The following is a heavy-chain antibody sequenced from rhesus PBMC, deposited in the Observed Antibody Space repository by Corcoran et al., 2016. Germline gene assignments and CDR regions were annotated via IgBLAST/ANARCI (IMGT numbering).Heavy chain of an antibody. Sequence: QVQLVQSGAEVKKPGSSVKVSCKASGYTFTDYYIHWVRQSPRQGLEWMGWINPYNGNTRYAQKFQGRVTLTRDTSTTTVDMELSSLRSEATAVYYCARVDPSAYVYFDFWGQGVLVTVSS. CDR3: ARVDPSAYVYFDF. CDR2: INPYNGNT. CDR1: GYTFTDYY. D-gene: IGHD2-39*01. J-gene: IGHJ4*01. V-gene: IGHV1S2*01.